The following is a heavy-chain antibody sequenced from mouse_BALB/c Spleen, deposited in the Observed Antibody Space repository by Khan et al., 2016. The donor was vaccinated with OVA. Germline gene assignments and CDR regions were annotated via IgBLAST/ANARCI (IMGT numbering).Heavy chain of an antibody. D-gene: IGHD1-3*01. CDR2: IWAGGST. CDR3: ARLEDI. CDR1: GYSLTSYG. V-gene: IGHV2-9*02. Sequence: VELVESGPGLVAPSQSLSITCNVSGYSLTSYGVHWVRQPPGKGLEWLGVIWAGGSTNYNSDLMSRLSIRKDNSKSQVFLKMNSLQTDYTAMYYCARLEDIWGQGTTLTVSS. J-gene: IGHJ2*01.